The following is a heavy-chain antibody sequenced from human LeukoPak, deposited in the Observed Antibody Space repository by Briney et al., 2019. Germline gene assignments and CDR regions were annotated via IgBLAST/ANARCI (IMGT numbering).Heavy chain of an antibody. Sequence: ASVIVSCKASGYTFTSYDINWVRQAPGQGLEWMGWMNPNSGNTGYAQKFQGRVTITRNTSISTAYMELSSLRSEDTAVYYCVSSAHRGGYYYMDVWGKGTTVTVSS. CDR2: MNPNSGNT. J-gene: IGHJ6*03. CDR1: GYTFTSYD. D-gene: IGHD3-16*01. V-gene: IGHV1-8*01. CDR3: VSSAHRGGYYYMDV.